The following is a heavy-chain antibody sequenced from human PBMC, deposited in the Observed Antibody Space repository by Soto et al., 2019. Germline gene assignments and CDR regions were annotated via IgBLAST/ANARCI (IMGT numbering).Heavy chain of an antibody. Sequence: SETLSLTCAVYGGSFSGYYWSWIRQPPGKGLEWIGEINHSGSTNYNPSLKSRVTISVDTSKNQFPLKLSSVTAADKAVYYCARGRGHHPYGYSSGPRWGYYYGMDVWGQGTTVTVSS. CDR2: INHSGST. J-gene: IGHJ6*02. CDR1: GGSFSGYY. V-gene: IGHV4-34*01. D-gene: IGHD6-19*01. CDR3: ARGRGHHPYGYSSGPRWGYYYGMDV.